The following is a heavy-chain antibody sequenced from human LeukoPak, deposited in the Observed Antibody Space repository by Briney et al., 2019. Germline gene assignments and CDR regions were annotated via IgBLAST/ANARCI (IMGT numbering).Heavy chain of an antibody. V-gene: IGHV3-48*02. D-gene: IGHD6-13*01. J-gene: IGHJ4*02. Sequence: GGSLRLSCAASGFTFSSYSMNWVRQAPGKGLEWASYISSSSSTIYYADSVKGRFTISRDNAKNSLYLQMNSLRDEDTAVYYCARDRPGYSSSWYSDYWGQGTLVTVSS. CDR2: ISSSSSTI. CDR3: ARDRPGYSSSWYSDY. CDR1: GFTFSSYS.